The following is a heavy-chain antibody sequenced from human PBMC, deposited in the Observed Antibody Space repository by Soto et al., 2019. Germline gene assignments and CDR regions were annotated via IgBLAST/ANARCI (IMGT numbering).Heavy chain of an antibody. J-gene: IGHJ5*02. CDR3: ARYGSGSSVWFDP. D-gene: IGHD3-10*01. CDR2: IYYSGST. Sequence: SETLSLTCTVSGGSISSYYWGWIRQPPGKGLEWIGYIYYSGSTNYNPSLKSRVTISVDTSKNQFSLKLSSVTAADTAVYYCARYGSGSSVWFDPWGQGTLVTVSS. CDR1: GGSISSYY. V-gene: IGHV4-59*01.